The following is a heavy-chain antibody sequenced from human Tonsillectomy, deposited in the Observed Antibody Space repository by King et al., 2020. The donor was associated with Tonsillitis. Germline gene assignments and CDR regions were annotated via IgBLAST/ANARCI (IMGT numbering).Heavy chain of an antibody. CDR3: AKDTAITIFGVKLEFDY. V-gene: IGHV3-23*04. CDR1: GFTFSSYA. CDR2: ISGSGGST. J-gene: IGHJ4*02. D-gene: IGHD3-3*01. Sequence: VQLVESGGGLVQPGGALRLTCAASGFTFSSYAMSWVRQAPGKGLEWVSAISGSGGSTYYADSVKGRFTISRDNSKNTLYLQMNSLRAEDTAVYYCAKDTAITIFGVKLEFDYWGQGTLGTVSS.